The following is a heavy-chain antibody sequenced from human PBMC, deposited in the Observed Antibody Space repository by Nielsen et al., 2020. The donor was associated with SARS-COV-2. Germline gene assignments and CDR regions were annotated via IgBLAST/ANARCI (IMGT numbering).Heavy chain of an antibody. D-gene: IGHD5-18*01. Sequence: GESLKISCAASGFTFSSYWMSWVRQAPGKGLEWVANIKQDGSEKYYVDSVKGRFTISRDNAKNSLYPQMNSLRAEDTAVYYCARLVDTAMAKDYWGQGTLVTVSS. J-gene: IGHJ4*02. CDR1: GFTFSSYW. V-gene: IGHV3-7*03. CDR3: ARLVDTAMAKDY. CDR2: IKQDGSEK.